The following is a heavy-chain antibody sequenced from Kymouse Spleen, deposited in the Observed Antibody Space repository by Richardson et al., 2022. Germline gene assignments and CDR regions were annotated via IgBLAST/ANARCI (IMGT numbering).Heavy chain of an antibody. D-gene: IGHD3-10*01. J-gene: IGHJ6*02. CDR3: AVGYGSGSYYNPNYYYYGMDV. Sequence: QVQLVESGGGLVKPGGSLRLSCAASGFTFSDYYMSWIRQAPGKGLEWVSYISSSGSTIYYADSVKGRFTISRDNAKNSLYLQMNSLRAEDTAVYYCAVGYGSGSYYNPNYYYYGMDVWGQGTTVTVSS. CDR2: ISSSGSTI. V-gene: IGHV3-11*01. CDR1: GFTFSDYY.